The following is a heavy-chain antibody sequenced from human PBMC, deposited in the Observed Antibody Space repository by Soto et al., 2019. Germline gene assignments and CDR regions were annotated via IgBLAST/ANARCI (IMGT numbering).Heavy chain of an antibody. V-gene: IGHV5-10-1*01. Sequence: PGESLKISCKASGYSFTNYWITWVRQMPGKGLEWMGRIDPSDSYTNYSPSFQGHVTISADKSISTAYLQWSSLKASDTAIYYCARQSFCSGGSCYYFDYWGQGTLVTVSS. CDR2: IDPSDSYT. J-gene: IGHJ4*02. CDR1: GYSFTNYW. D-gene: IGHD2-15*01. CDR3: ARQSFCSGGSCYYFDY.